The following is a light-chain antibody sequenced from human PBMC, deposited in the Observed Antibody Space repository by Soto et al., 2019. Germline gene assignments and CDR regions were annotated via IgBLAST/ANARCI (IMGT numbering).Light chain of an antibody. CDR3: SSYTTRSTYVV. Sequence: QSVLTQPDSVSGSPGQSITISCTGTDSDVGVYNYVSWYQQHPGKAPKLIIYGVTNRPSGVSNRFSGSKSGNTASLTISGLQAEDADDYYCSSYTTRSTYVVLGGGTKLTVL. CDR2: GVT. CDR1: DSDVGVYNY. V-gene: IGLV2-14*01. J-gene: IGLJ2*01.